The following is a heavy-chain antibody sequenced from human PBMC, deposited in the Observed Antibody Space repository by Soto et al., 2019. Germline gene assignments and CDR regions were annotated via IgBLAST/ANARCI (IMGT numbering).Heavy chain of an antibody. J-gene: IGHJ4*02. CDR1: GGSISSGGYS. Sequence: SETLSLTCAVSGGSISSGGYSWSWIRQPPGKGLEWIGYMYHSGSTYYNPSLKSRVTISIDTSKSLFSLKLSSLTSADTAVYFCARAYYGDYPYFDYWGQGALVTVSS. V-gene: IGHV4-30-2*01. D-gene: IGHD4-17*01. CDR3: ARAYYGDYPYFDY. CDR2: MYHSGST.